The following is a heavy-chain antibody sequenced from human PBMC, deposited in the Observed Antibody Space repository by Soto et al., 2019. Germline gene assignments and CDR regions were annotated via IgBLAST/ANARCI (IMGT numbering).Heavy chain of an antibody. J-gene: IGHJ4*02. Sequence: SESLSLTCTVSGGSISSYYWSWIRQPPGKGLEWIGYIYYSGITDYNPSLKSRVTISVDTSKSQFSLKLSSVTAADTAVYYCARGGGVYYFDYWGQGTQVTVSS. V-gene: IGHV4-59*01. CDR1: GGSISSYY. D-gene: IGHD2-8*02. CDR3: ARGGGVYYFDY. CDR2: IYYSGIT.